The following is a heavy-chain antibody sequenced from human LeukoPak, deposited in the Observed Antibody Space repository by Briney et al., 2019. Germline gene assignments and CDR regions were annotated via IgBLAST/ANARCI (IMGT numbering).Heavy chain of an antibody. J-gene: IGHJ4*02. V-gene: IGHV3-30-3*01. CDR3: ARARTGYYDSSESGFCLDY. Sequence: PGGSLRLSCAASGFTFSSYAMHWVRQAPGKGLEWVAVISYDGSNKYYADSVKGRFTISRDNSKNTLYLQMNSLRAEDTAVYYCARARTGYYDSSESGFCLDYWGQGTLVTVSS. CDR1: GFTFSSYA. D-gene: IGHD3-22*01. CDR2: ISYDGSNK.